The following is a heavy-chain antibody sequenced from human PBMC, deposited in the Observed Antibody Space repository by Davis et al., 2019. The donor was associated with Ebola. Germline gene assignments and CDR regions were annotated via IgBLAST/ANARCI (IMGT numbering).Heavy chain of an antibody. V-gene: IGHV4-30-4*01. CDR1: GGSISSGDYY. CDR3: AREKVVVVTATLSRDNWFDP. D-gene: IGHD2-15*01. J-gene: IGHJ5*02. CDR2: IYYSGST. Sequence: SCTVSGGSISSGDYYWSWIRQPPGKGLEWIGYIYYSGSTYYNPSLKSRVTISVDTSKNQFSLKLSSVTAADTAVYYCAREKVVVVTATLSRDNWFDPWGQGTLVTVSS.